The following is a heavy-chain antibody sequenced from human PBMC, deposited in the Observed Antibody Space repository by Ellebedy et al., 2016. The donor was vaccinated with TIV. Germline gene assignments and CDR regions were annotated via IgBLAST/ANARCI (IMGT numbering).Heavy chain of an antibody. Sequence: GESLKISCKGSGYNFTSYWIGWVRQVPGKGLEWMGIIYPGDSDTRYIPSFQGQVPISADKSITTAYLQRSSLKASDTAMYYCARRFSSLRFGVFDPWGQGTLVTVSS. J-gene: IGHJ5*02. V-gene: IGHV5-51*01. CDR2: IYPGDSDT. CDR1: GYNFTSYW. CDR3: ARRFSSLRFGVFDP. D-gene: IGHD5/OR15-5a*01.